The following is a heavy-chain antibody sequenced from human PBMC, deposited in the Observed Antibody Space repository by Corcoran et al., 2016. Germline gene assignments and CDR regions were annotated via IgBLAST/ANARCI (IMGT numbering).Heavy chain of an antibody. Sequence: QVQLVQSGAEVKKPGSSVKVSCKASGGTFSSYAISWVRQAPGQGLEWMGGIIPIFGTANYAQKFQGRVTITADESTSTAYMELSSLRSEDTAVYYCAREYDSSGYPYYYGMDVWGQGTTVTVSS. CDR2: IIPIFGTA. CDR1: GGTFSSYA. J-gene: IGHJ6*02. CDR3: AREYDSSGYPYYYGMDV. D-gene: IGHD3-22*01. V-gene: IGHV1-69*01.